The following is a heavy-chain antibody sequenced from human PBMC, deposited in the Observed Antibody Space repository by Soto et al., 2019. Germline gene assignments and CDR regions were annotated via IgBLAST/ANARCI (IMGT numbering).Heavy chain of an antibody. J-gene: IGHJ4*02. CDR3: ARELEGYYHDSSGYSGYFAY. CDR2: INHSGST. V-gene: IGHV4-34*01. CDR1: GGSFSGYY. Sequence: SETLSLTCAVYGGSFSGYYWSWIRQPPGKGLDWIGEINHSGSTNYNLSLKSRVTISVDTSKNQFSLKLSSVNAADTAVYYCARELEGYYHDSSGYSGYFAYWGQGTLVTVSS. D-gene: IGHD3-22*01.